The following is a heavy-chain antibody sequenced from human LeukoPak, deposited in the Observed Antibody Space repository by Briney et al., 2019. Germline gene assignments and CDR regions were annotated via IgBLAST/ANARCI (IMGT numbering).Heavy chain of an antibody. CDR1: GFTVSSNY. CDR3: AKGGYCSSTSCQALPFDY. J-gene: IGHJ4*02. Sequence: GGSLRLSCAASGFTVSSNYMSWVRQAPGKGLEWVSVIYSGGSTNYADSVKGRFTISRDNSKNTLYLQVNSLRAAGTAVYYCAKGGYCSSTSCQALPFDYWGQGTLVTVSS. CDR2: IYSGGST. V-gene: IGHV3-53*01. D-gene: IGHD2-2*01.